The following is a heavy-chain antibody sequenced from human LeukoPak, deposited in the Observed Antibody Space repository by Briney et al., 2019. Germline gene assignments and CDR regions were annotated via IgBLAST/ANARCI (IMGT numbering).Heavy chain of an antibody. CDR3: AKDWGSSDWYNWFDP. Sequence: GGFLRLSCVVSGFTIANHGMHWVRQAAGKGLEWLAMISHDGGVEYYRDSVKGRFIISRDNSNDMLYLQMNSLRVEDTAVYYCAKDWGSSDWYNWFDPWGQGTLVTVSS. CDR2: ISHDGGVE. V-gene: IGHV3-30*18. D-gene: IGHD6-19*01. J-gene: IGHJ5*02. CDR1: GFTIANHG.